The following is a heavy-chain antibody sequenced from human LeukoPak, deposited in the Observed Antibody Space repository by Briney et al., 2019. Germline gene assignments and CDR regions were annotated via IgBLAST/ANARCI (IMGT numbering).Heavy chain of an antibody. J-gene: IGHJ4*02. Sequence: GGSLRLSCVASGFPFSSYWMTWVRLAPGKGLEWVANIKEDGTETYYVDSVKGRFTISRDNAKNSLYLQMNSLRVEDTAVYYCAKEGRSLQTYWGQGTLVTVSS. D-gene: IGHD5-24*01. CDR3: AKEGRSLQTY. CDR2: IKEDGTET. CDR1: GFPFSSYW. V-gene: IGHV3-7*03.